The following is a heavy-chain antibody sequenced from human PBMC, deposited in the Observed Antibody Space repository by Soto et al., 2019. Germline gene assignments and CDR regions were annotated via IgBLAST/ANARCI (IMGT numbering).Heavy chain of an antibody. CDR2: ILYSGDT. CDR3: ARQGRNTKIVILRHYATDF. V-gene: IGHV4-39*01. CDR1: SGSISTKSYL. Sequence: SETLSLTCSVSSGSISTKSYLWGWIRQPPGKGLEWIGAILYSGDTYYSESLKSRVTMSVDTAKNQFSLKLNSVTAADTAVYYCARQGRNTKIVILRHYATDFWGQGTAVTVS. J-gene: IGHJ6*02. D-gene: IGHD3-22*01.